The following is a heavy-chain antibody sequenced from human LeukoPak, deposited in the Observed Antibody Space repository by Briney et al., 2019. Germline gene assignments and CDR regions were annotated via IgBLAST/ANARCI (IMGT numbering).Heavy chain of an antibody. Sequence: ASVKVSCKASGYTSTGYYMHWVRQAPGQGLEWMGWINPNIGDTNYAQKFQGRVTMTRDTSISTAYMELSRLKYDDTAVYYCARDHKYGSGSDWFDPWGQGTLVTVST. CDR3: ARDHKYGSGSDWFDP. D-gene: IGHD3-10*01. V-gene: IGHV1-2*02. CDR1: GYTSTGYY. J-gene: IGHJ5*02. CDR2: INPNIGDT.